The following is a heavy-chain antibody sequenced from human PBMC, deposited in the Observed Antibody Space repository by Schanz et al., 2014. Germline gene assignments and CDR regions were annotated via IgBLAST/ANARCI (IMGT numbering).Heavy chain of an antibody. D-gene: IGHD6-13*01. Sequence: QVQLVQSGAEMKKPGASVKVSCKASGYTFTSDSMHWVRQAPGQGLEWMGMINPSGGSTTYAQKFQGRVTMTRDTSTSTVYMELSSLRSEATAVYYCARDGVDAAAGGNYWGQGTLVTVSS. CDR1: GYTFTSDS. CDR3: ARDGVDAAAGGNY. J-gene: IGHJ4*02. CDR2: INPSGGST. V-gene: IGHV1-46*03.